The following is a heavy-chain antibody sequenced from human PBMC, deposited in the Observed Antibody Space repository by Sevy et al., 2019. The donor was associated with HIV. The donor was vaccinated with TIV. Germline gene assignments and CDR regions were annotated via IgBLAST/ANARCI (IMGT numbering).Heavy chain of an antibody. V-gene: IGHV1-18*01. J-gene: IGHJ6*02. CDR2: SSPFTGSP. D-gene: IGHD5-12*01. CDR3: GKCTLWVYDPTNRKCGMDV. Sequence: ASVKVSCKASGYNFINYGISWVRQAPGQELEWVGGSSPFTGSPNYPQKLQDRVTVTTDTATNTAYMELRNLRSDDTAVYYCGKCTLWVYDPTNRKCGMDVWGQGTTVTVS. CDR1: GYNFINYG.